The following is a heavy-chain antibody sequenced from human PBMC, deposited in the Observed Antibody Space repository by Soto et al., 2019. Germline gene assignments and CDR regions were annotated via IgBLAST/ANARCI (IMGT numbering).Heavy chain of an antibody. V-gene: IGHV1-69*08. CDR2: IIPILGIA. D-gene: IGHD2-2*01. CDR3: ARDGVRGYCSSTSCYEVAYYYGMDV. Sequence: QVQLVQSGAEVKKPGSSMKVSCKASGGTFSSYTISWVRQAPGQGLEWMGRIIPILGIANYAQKFQGRVTITADKSTSTAYMELSSLRSEDTAVYYCARDGVRGYCSSTSCYEVAYYYGMDVWGQGTTVTVSS. J-gene: IGHJ6*02. CDR1: GGTFSSYT.